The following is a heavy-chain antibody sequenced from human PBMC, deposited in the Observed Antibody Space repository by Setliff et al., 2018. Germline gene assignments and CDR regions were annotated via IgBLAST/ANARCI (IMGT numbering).Heavy chain of an antibody. CDR1: DYPFLSYG. CDR3: ARAPRLEWILPTFDL. CDR2: ISAYTGNA. Sequence: GASVNVSCKASDYPFLSYGLSWVRQAPGQGLEWLGWISAYTGNADYAQNLQGRLTMTTDTSTNTAYMELRSLTSDDTAIYYCARAPRLEWILPTFDLWGQGTPVTVSS. J-gene: IGHJ4*02. D-gene: IGHD3-3*01. V-gene: IGHV1-18*01.